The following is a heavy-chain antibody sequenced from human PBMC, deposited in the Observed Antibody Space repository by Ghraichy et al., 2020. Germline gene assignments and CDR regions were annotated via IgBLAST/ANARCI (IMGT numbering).Heavy chain of an antibody. CDR3: ASRPTLCSGSYRAEYFQH. Sequence: GTLSLTCAVYGGSFNSNWWSWVRRPPGKGLEWIGEVFYTGSTNYNPSLKSRVTISTDRSKNQFSLNLNSMTAADTAVYYCASRPTLCSGSYRAEYFQHWGQGTLVTVSS. D-gene: IGHD1-26*01. V-gene: IGHV4-4*02. CDR1: GGSFNSNW. CDR2: VFYTGST. J-gene: IGHJ1*01.